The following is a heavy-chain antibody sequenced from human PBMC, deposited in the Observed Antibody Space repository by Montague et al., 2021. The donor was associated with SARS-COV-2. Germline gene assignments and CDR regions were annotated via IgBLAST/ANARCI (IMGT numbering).Heavy chain of an antibody. CDR1: GFTFNNYG. D-gene: IGHD3-10*01. V-gene: IGHV3-30*18. J-gene: IGHJ3*02. Sequence: SLRLSLSASGFTFNNYGIHWVRQAPGKGLEWVAVISYEGSQKFFSDSVKVRFAISRDSAQRTVFLQMNSLRVDDTAVYHCAKASEVFWLGQFARDAFDIWGQGTTVVVSS. CDR3: AKASEVFWLGQFARDAFDI. CDR2: ISYEGSQK.